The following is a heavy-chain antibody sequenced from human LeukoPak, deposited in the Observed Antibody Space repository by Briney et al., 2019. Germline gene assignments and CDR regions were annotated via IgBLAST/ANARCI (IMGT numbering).Heavy chain of an antibody. Sequence: ASVKVSCKASGYTFTGYYMHWVRQAPGQGLEWMGWINPNSGGTNYAQKLQGRVTMTRDTSISTAYMGLSRLRSDDTAVYYCGRDPPKTLYSSSWGFDPWGQGTLVTVSS. CDR2: INPNSGGT. V-gene: IGHV1-2*02. J-gene: IGHJ5*02. D-gene: IGHD6-13*01. CDR1: GYTFTGYY. CDR3: GRDPPKTLYSSSWGFDP.